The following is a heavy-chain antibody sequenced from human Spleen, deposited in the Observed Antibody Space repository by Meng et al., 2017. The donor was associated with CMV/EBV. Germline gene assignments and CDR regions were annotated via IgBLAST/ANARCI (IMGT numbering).Heavy chain of an antibody. CDR1: GGAVSGYC. V-gene: IGHV4-34*01. CDR3: ARAIGGRTWNWFDP. J-gene: IGHJ5*02. D-gene: IGHD1-26*01. CDR2: INHSGRT. Sequence: AVYGGAVSGYCWSCIRQPPGKGLEWIGEINHSGRTNYNPPLKSRVTISVDTSKNQFSLKLSSVTAADTAVFYCARAIGGRTWNWFDPWGQGTLVTVSS.